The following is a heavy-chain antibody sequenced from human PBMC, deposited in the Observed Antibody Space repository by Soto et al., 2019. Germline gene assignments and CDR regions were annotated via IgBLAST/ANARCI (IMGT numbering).Heavy chain of an antibody. D-gene: IGHD2-8*01. V-gene: IGHV3-11*01. Sequence: QVQLVESGGGLVKPGGSLRLSCAASGFTFSDYYMSWIRQAPGKGLEWVSYISSRSSTIFYADSVKGRFTISRDNVKNSLYLQMNSLRAEDTAVYYRASGTNGAFFVYWGQGILVTVSS. CDR3: ASGTNGAFFVY. CDR1: GFTFSDYY. J-gene: IGHJ4*02. CDR2: ISSRSSTI.